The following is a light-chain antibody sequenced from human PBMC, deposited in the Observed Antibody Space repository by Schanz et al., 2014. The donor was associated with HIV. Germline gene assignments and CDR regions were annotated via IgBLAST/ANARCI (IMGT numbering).Light chain of an antibody. J-gene: IGLJ2*01. CDR2: SDN. Sequence: QSVLTQPPSASGTPGQRVTISCSGSSSNIGSNTVNWYQHLPGSAPQLLIYSDNQRPSRVPDRFFGSKSGTSASLAISGLRSDDEAHYYCATWDDSLNGVVFGGGTQLTVL. CDR3: ATWDDSLNGVV. CDR1: SSNIGSNT. V-gene: IGLV1-44*01.